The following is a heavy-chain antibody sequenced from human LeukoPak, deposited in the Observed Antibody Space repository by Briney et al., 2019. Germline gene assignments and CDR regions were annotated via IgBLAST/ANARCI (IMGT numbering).Heavy chain of an antibody. V-gene: IGHV1-18*04. CDR2: ISAYNGNT. CDR1: GYTFTSYG. J-gene: IGHJ4*02. D-gene: IGHD2-2*01. CDR3: ARVRIVPAANYFDY. Sequence: ASVKVSCKASGYTFTSYGISWVRQAPGQGLEWMGWISAYNGNTNYAQKLQGRVTMTTDTSTSTAYMELRSLRSDDTAVYYCARVRIVPAANYFDYWGQGTLVTVSS.